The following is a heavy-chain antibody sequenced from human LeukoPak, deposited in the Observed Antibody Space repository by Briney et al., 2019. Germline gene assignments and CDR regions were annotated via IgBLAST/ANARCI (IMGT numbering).Heavy chain of an antibody. CDR2: IVVGSGNT. D-gene: IGHD5-24*01. Sequence: SVTVSCTSSGFTFTISAMQWVRQARGQRLEWIGWIVVGSGNTNYAQKFQERVTITRDMSTSAVYMELSSLRSEDTAVYYCAAREMAVSYYFDYWGQGTLVTVSS. CDR1: GFTFTISA. CDR3: AAREMAVSYYFDY. V-gene: IGHV1-58*02. J-gene: IGHJ4*02.